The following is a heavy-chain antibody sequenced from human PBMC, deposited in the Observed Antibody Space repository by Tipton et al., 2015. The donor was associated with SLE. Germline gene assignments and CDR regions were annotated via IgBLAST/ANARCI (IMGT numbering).Heavy chain of an antibody. D-gene: IGHD1-26*01. CDR2: IYTSGST. Sequence: TLSLTCTVSGGSITSGTFYWSWIRQPAGKGLEWIGRIYTSGSTNYNPSLKSRVTISVDTSKDLFSLRLRSVTAADTAVYYCASHHPSMGASDYWGQGMLVTVSS. CDR1: GGSITSGTFY. J-gene: IGHJ4*02. CDR3: ASHHPSMGASDY. V-gene: IGHV4-61*02.